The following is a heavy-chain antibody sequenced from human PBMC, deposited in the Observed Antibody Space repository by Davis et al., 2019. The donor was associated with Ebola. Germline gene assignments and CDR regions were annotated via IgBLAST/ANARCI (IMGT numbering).Heavy chain of an antibody. J-gene: IGHJ6*03. CDR1: GGSISSGGYS. CDR3: ARVPYYDFWSGYYPYYMDV. D-gene: IGHD3-3*01. CDR2: IYHSGST. V-gene: IGHV4-30-2*01. Sequence: LRLSCAVSGGSISSGGYSWSWIRQPPGKGLEWIGYIYHSGSTYYNPSLKSRVTISVDRSKNQFSLKLSSVTAADTAVYYCARVPYYDFWSGYYPYYMDVWGKGTTVTVSS.